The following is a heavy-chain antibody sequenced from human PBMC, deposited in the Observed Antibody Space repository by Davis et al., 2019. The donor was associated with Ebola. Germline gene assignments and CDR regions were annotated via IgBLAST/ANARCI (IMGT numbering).Heavy chain of an antibody. D-gene: IGHD3-10*01. Sequence: PGGSLRLSCVASGFTFSRNSMNWVRQAPGKGLEWVAYISSSSTTIYYADSVKGRFTISRDNAKNALYLQMNSLRDEDTAVYYCARAGMVQGVITKWDGYRGQGTLVTVSS. J-gene: IGHJ4*02. CDR2: ISSSSTTI. CDR1: GFTFSRNS. CDR3: ARAGMVQGVITKWDGY. V-gene: IGHV3-48*02.